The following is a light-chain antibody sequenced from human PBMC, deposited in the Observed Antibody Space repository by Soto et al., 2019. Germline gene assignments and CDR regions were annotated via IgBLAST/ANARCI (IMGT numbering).Light chain of an antibody. Sequence: EIVLTQSPGTLSLSPGDRATLSCRASQIVSSSYLAWYQQKPGQAPRLLIYGASSRATGIPDRFSGSGSGTDFTLTISRLEPEDFAGYYCQQYGSSQGWTFGQGTKVDIK. CDR2: GAS. V-gene: IGKV3-20*01. CDR3: QQYGSSQGWT. CDR1: QIVSSSY. J-gene: IGKJ1*01.